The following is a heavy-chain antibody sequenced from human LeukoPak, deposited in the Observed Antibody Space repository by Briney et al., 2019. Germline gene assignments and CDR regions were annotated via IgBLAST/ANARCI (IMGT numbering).Heavy chain of an antibody. CDR3: ARGRYYDKYCMDV. CDR2: IYYSGST. Sequence: SQTLSLTCTVSGGSISSGGYYWSWIRQHPGKGLEWIGYIYYSGSTYYNLSLKSRVTISVDTSKNQFSLKLSSVTAADTAVYYCARGRYYDKYCMDVWGQGTTVTVSS. V-gene: IGHV4-31*03. J-gene: IGHJ6*03. D-gene: IGHD3-22*01. CDR1: GGSISSGGYY.